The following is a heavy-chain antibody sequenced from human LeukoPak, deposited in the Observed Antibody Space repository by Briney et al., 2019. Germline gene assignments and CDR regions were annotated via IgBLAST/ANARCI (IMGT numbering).Heavy chain of an antibody. CDR2: IHNSGTT. J-gene: IGHJ6*02. Sequence: PSETLSLTCGVSGGSISSYYWSWIRLPAGKGLEWIGRIHNSGTTNYNPSPRSRVTMSVDTSKNQISLKLTSVTAADTAVYYCARDDLEYTVHYGMDVWGQGTTVTVSS. V-gene: IGHV4-4*07. CDR3: ARDDLEYTVHYGMDV. D-gene: IGHD2/OR15-2a*01. CDR1: GGSISSYY.